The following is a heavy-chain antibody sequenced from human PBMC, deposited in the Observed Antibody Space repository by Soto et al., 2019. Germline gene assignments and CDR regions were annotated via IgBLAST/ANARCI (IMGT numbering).Heavy chain of an antibody. CDR3: AKVSPAGDAHHFYSGVDA. CDR1: GFAFNDYY. CDR2: ISSSGSTT. Sequence: QVQLVESGGGLVKPGGSLRLSCEASGFAFNDYYMAWIRQAPGKGLEWLSYISSSGSTTYYADSVKGRFTVSRDNAKNSLYLQMNNLRAEDTAVFFCAKVSPAGDAHHFYSGVDAGAKGPRSPSP. J-gene: IGHJ6*02. V-gene: IGHV3-11*01. D-gene: IGHD2-21*02.